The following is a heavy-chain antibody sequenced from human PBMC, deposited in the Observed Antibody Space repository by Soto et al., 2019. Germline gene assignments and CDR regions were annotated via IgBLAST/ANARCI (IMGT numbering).Heavy chain of an antibody. CDR2: IIPILGIA. V-gene: IGHV1-69*04. J-gene: IGHJ4*02. CDR1: GGTFSSYA. CDR3: AREAELGIWIFDY. Sequence: ASVKVSCKASGGTFSSYAISWVRQAPGQGLEWMGRIIPILGIANYAQKFQGRVTITADKSTSTAYMELSSLRSEDTAVYYCAREAELGIWIFDYWGQGTLVTVSS. D-gene: IGHD7-27*01.